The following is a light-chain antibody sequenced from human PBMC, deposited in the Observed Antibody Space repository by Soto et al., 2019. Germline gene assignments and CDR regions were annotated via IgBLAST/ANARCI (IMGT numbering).Light chain of an antibody. CDR1: QSVNKGY. V-gene: IGKV3-20*01. Sequence: TESPATLSLSPGERATLSGRASQSVNKGYLVWYQVKPGQAPRRLIYGASSRATGIPERFSGRGFGTDFTLTISRLEPEDFAVYYCEHSGDFRWTFGQGTKV. J-gene: IGKJ1*01. CDR3: EHSGDFRWT. CDR2: GAS.